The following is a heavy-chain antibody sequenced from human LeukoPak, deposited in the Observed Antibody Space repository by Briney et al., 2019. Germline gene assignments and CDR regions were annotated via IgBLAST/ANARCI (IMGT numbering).Heavy chain of an antibody. V-gene: IGHV3-23*01. Sequence: AGGSLRLSCAGSGFTFGRYWMSWVRQAPGKGLEWVSAISGSGGSTYYADSVKGRFTISRDNSKNTLYLQMNSLRAEDTAVYYSAKEAGYDSYYYYMDVWGKGTTVTVSS. CDR3: AKEAGYDSYYYYMDV. CDR1: GFTFGRYW. CDR2: ISGSGGST. D-gene: IGHD5-12*01. J-gene: IGHJ6*03.